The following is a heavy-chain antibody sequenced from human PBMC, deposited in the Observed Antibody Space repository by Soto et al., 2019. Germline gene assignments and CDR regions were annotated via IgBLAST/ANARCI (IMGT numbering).Heavy chain of an antibody. CDR1: GFPLSSYW. J-gene: IGHJ6*04. Sequence: EVQLVESGGGSVQPGGSLRLSCAVSGFPLSSYWIHWVRQAPGKGLVWVSRVKYDGTITNYADSLRGRLSISRDNAKNMVLWQMNSLRVEDAALYYCGRGARGGYYVDVWGKGDTGIVSS. V-gene: IGHV3-74*01. CDR2: VKYDGTIT. CDR3: GRGARGGYYVDV. D-gene: IGHD3-16*01.